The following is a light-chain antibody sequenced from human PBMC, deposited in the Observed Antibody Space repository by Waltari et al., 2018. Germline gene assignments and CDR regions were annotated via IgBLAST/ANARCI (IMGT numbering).Light chain of an antibody. J-gene: IGKJ3*01. CDR3: QQYNNYPFT. CDR1: QSISSW. Sequence: DIQMTQSPSTLSASVGDRVTITCRASQSISSWLAWYQQKPGKAPKLLIYKASSLESGVPLRFSGSGSGTEFTLTISSLQPDDFATYYCQQYNNYPFTFGPGTKVDIK. CDR2: KAS. V-gene: IGKV1-5*03.